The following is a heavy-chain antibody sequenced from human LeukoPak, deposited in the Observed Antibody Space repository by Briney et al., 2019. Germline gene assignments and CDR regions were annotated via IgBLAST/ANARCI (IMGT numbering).Heavy chain of an antibody. CDR2: IYWDDDK. CDR3: AHSHVITFGGVIDHNWFDP. CDR1: GFSLSTSGVG. D-gene: IGHD3-16*02. Sequence: ESGPTLVKPTQTLTLTCTFSGFSLSTSGVGVGWIRQPPGKALEWLALIYWDDDKRYSPSLKSRLTITKDTSKNQVVLTMTNMDPVDTATYYCAHSHVITFGGVIDHNWFDPWGQGTLVTVSS. J-gene: IGHJ5*02. V-gene: IGHV2-5*02.